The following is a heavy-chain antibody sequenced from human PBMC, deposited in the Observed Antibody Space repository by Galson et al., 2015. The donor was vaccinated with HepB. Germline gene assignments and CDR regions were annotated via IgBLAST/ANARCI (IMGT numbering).Heavy chain of an antibody. D-gene: IGHD2-2*01. CDR3: ARNPHSSIYLYHFDY. CDR2: IYHSGST. V-gene: IGHV4-38-2*01. CDR1: GYSISSGYY. J-gene: IGHJ4*02. Sequence: ETLSLTCAVSGYSISSGYYWGWIRQPPGKGLEWIGSIYHSGSTYYNPSLKSRVTISVDTSKNQFSLKVNSVTAADTAVYYCARNPHSSIYLYHFDYWGQGTLVTVSS.